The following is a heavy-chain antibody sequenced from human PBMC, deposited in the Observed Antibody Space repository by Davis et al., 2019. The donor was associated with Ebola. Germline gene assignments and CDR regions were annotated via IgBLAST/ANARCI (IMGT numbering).Heavy chain of an antibody. V-gene: IGHV3-15*01. J-gene: IGHJ3*02. Sequence: GESLKISCAASGFTFSNAWMSWVRQAPGKGLEWVGRIKSKTDGGTTDYAAPVKGRFTISRDDSKNTLYLQMNSLKTEDTAVYYCTTDSVVGATTGRRGAFDIWGQGTMVTVSS. CDR1: GFTFSNAW. CDR2: IKSKTDGGTT. CDR3: TTDSVVGATTGRRGAFDI. D-gene: IGHD1-26*01.